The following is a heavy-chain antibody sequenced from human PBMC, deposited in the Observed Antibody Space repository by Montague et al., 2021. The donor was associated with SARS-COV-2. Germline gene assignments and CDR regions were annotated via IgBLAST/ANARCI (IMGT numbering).Heavy chain of an antibody. CDR3: ARERGPGVYCSGATCTNYYYYYGLDV. V-gene: IGHV3-30-3*01. J-gene: IGHJ6*02. D-gene: IGHD2-15*01. CDR2: LSNDANNA. CDR1: GFPFSTYD. Sequence: SLSLSCAASGFPFSTYDMNWVRQAPGKGLEWVAVLSNDANNAYYADSVKGRFTISRDTSKNTLYLQMNSLRAEDTAVYYCARERGPGVYCSGATCTNYYYYYGLDVWGQGTTVTVSS.